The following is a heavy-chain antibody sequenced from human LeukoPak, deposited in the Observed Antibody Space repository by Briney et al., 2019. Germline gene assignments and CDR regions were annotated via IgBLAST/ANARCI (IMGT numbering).Heavy chain of an antibody. CDR1: GTTFSNAW. D-gene: IGHD6-6*01. Sequence: GGSLRLSCAASGTTFSNAWMSWVRQAPGKGLEWVGRIKSKTDGGTIDYAAPVKGRFTISIDDSKITLYLQMNSLKIEDTGVYYCTTDRAIAVRPVFDYWGQGTLVTVSS. V-gene: IGHV3-15*01. CDR2: IKSKTDGGTI. J-gene: IGHJ4*02. CDR3: TTDRAIAVRPVFDY.